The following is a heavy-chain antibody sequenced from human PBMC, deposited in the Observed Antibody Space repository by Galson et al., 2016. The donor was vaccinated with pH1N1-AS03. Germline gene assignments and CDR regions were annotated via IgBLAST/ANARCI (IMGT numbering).Heavy chain of an antibody. CDR3: AREWSAFDF. CDR2: VYYTGAT. D-gene: IGHD2-15*01. Sequence: ITSYYWSWIRQPSGKGLEWIAYVYYTGATSCNPSLKSRVTISLDTSKSQFSLKLSSVTAADTAVYYCAREWSAFDFWGQGTVVTVSS. V-gene: IGHV4-59*01. CDR1: ITSYY. J-gene: IGHJ3*01.